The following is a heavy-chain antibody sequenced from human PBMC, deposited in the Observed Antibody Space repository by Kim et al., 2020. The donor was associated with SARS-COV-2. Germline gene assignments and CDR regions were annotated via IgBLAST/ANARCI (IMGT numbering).Heavy chain of an antibody. CDR3: ARESIAAGGTLYYYYYGMDV. Sequence: ASVKVSCKASGYTFTGYYIHWVRQAPGQGLEWMGWINPNSGGTNYAQKFQGRVTMTRDTSISTAYMELSRLRSDDTAVYYCARESIAAGGTLYYYYYGMDVWGQGTTVTVPS. CDR2: INPNSGGT. J-gene: IGHJ6*02. D-gene: IGHD6-13*01. V-gene: IGHV1-2*02. CDR1: GYTFTGYY.